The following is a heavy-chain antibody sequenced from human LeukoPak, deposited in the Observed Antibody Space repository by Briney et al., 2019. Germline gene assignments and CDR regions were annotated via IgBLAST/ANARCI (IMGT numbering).Heavy chain of an antibody. CDR2: ISGSGGST. V-gene: IGHV3-23*01. D-gene: IGHD5-24*01. CDR3: AKDTDGYNLFDY. Sequence: PGGSLRLSCAASGFTFNNYAMSWVRQAPGKGLEWVSGISGSGGSTYYADSVKGRFTISRDTSQNTLSLQMNSLRADDTAVYYCAKDTDGYNLFDYWGQGTLVSVSS. CDR1: GFTFNNYA. J-gene: IGHJ4*02.